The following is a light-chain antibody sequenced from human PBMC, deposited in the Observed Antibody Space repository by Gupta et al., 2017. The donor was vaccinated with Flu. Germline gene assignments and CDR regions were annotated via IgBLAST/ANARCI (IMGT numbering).Light chain of an antibody. Sequence: PAPLSLSPGERATLSCRASQSVSSYLAWYQQKPGQAPRLLISDASNRATDIPARFTGRASGTDFTLTIISLLPEDFALYYFHQRRSWPLTFGQGTRLEIK. CDR3: HQRRSWPLT. CDR1: QSVSSY. CDR2: DAS. V-gene: IGKV3-11*01. J-gene: IGKJ5*01.